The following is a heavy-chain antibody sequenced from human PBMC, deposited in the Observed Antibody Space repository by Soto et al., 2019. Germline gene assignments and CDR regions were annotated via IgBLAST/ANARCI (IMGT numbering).Heavy chain of an antibody. CDR3: ARQGFGPLHGLVDV. CDR1: GGSISSYY. Sequence: QVQLQESGPGLVKPSETLSLSCTVSGGSISSYYWSWFRQSPGKRMEWIGYVHHSWGSSYNPSLQSRVAISLDTSKSQFSLKVTSVTATDTAGECCARQGFGPLHGLVDVWGQGTTVTVSS. J-gene: IGHJ6*02. V-gene: IGHV4-59*08. D-gene: IGHD3-10*01. CDR2: VHHSWGS.